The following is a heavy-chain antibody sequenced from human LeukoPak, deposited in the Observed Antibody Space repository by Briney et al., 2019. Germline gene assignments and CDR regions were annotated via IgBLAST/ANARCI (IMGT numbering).Heavy chain of an antibody. V-gene: IGHV3-48*03. J-gene: IGHJ4*02. CDR1: GFTFSSYE. D-gene: IGHD6-13*01. CDR2: ISSSGSII. Sequence: GGSLRLSCAASGFTFSSYEMNWVRQAPGKGLEWVSYISSSGSIIYYADSVRGRFTISRDNAKNSLFLQMNSLRAEDTAVYYCARDGGSSWYFDYWGQGTLVTVSS. CDR3: ARDGGSSWYFDY.